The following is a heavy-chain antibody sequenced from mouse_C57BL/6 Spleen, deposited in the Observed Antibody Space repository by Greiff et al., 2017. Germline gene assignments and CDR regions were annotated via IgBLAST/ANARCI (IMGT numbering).Heavy chain of an antibody. D-gene: IGHD1-1*01. J-gene: IGHJ2*01. CDR3: ARKGVDYYGSGYSFDY. CDR2: INPNNGGT. V-gene: IGHV1-22*01. Sequence: EVQLQQSGPELVKPGASVKMSCKASGYTFTDYNMHWVKQSHGKSLEWIGYINPNNGGTSYNQKFKGKATLTVNKSSSTAYMELRSLTSEDSAVYYCARKGVDYYGSGYSFDYWGQGTTLTVSS. CDR1: GYTFTDYN.